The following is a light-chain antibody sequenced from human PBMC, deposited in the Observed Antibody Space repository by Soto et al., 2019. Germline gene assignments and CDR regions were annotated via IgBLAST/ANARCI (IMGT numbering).Light chain of an antibody. CDR3: QQYDF. CDR1: QDISNY. J-gene: IGKJ3*01. V-gene: IGKV1-33*01. CDR2: DAS. Sequence: DLQMTQSPSSLSASVGDRVTITCQASQDISNYLNWYQQKPGKAPKLLIYDASNLETGVPSRFSGSGSGTDFTFTISSLQPEDIATYYCQQYDFFGPGTKVDIK.